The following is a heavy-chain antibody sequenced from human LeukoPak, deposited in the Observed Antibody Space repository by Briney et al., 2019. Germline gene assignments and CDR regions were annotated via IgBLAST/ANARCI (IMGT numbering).Heavy chain of an antibody. CDR1: GGSISSYY. CDR3: ARGRSSSWYGNNWFDP. CDR2: IYYSGST. Sequence: PSETLSLTCTVSGGSISSYYWSWIRQPPGKGLEWIGYIYYSGSTNYNPSLKSRVTISVDTSKNQFSLKLSSVTAADTAVYYCARGRSSSWYGNNWFDPWGQGTPVTVSS. V-gene: IGHV4-59*12. J-gene: IGHJ5*02. D-gene: IGHD6-13*01.